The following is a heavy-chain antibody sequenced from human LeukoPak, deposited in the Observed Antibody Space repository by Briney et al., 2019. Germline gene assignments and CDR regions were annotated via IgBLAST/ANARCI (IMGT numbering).Heavy chain of an antibody. CDR2: ISSSSRII. V-gene: IGHV3-11*01. J-gene: IGHJ4*02. Sequence: GGSLRLSCAASGFTFSDYYMSWIRQAPGKGLEWISYISSSSRIINYADSVKGRFTISRDNAQSSMYLQMNSLRAEDTAVYYCARANYGGKSVGYWGQGTLVTVSS. D-gene: IGHD4-23*01. CDR1: GFTFSDYY. CDR3: ARANYGGKSVGY.